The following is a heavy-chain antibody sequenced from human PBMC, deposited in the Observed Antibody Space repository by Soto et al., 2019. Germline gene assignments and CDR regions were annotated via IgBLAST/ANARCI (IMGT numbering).Heavy chain of an antibody. V-gene: IGHV3-9*01. Sequence: EVQLVESGGGLVQPGRSLRLSCAASGFTFDDYAMHWVRQAPGKGLEWVSGISWNSGSIGYADSVKGRFTISRDNAKNSLYLQINSLRAEDTALYYCAKDIQGVSYYDFWSGYSPLGYYYYYMDVWGKGTTVTVSS. J-gene: IGHJ6*03. CDR2: ISWNSGSI. D-gene: IGHD3-3*01. CDR3: AKDIQGVSYYDFWSGYSPLGYYYYYMDV. CDR1: GFTFDDYA.